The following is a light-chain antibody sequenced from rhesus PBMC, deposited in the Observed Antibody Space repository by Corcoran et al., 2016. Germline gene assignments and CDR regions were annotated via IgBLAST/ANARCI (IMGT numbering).Light chain of an antibody. CDR3: QHGYGTPHS. V-gene: IGKV1-74*01. CDR1: ENVNSY. CDR2: KAS. Sequence: DLQMTQSPSSLSASVGDRITITCRAIENVNSYLNWSQQKPGKAPKLLIYKASTLQSGVPSRFSGSGSVTDYTFTISSLQPEDVATYYCQHGYGTPHSFGQGTKVEIK. J-gene: IGKJ2*01.